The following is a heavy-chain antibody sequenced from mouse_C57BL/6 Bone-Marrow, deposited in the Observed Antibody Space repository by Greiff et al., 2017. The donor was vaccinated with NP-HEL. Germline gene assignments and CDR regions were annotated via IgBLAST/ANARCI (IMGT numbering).Heavy chain of an antibody. CDR1: GYTFTDYY. CDR3: AREQIYYGNYEGYVDV. V-gene: IGHV1-19*01. Sequence: EVQLKQSGPVLVKPGASVKMSCKASGYTFTDYYMNWVKQSHGKSLEWIGVINPYNGGTSYNQKFKGKATLTVDKSSSTAYMELNSLTSEDSAVYYCAREQIYYGNYEGYVDVWGTGTTVTVSS. CDR2: INPYNGGT. J-gene: IGHJ1*03. D-gene: IGHD2-1*01.